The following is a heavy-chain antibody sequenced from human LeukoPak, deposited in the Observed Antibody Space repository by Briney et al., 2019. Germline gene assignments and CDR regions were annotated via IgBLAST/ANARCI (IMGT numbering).Heavy chain of an antibody. J-gene: IGHJ3*02. D-gene: IGHD5-24*01. CDR1: GGSISSGDYY. CDR3: ARLYGDGYNLVYAFDI. CDR2: IYYSGST. Sequence: SETLSLTCTVSGGSISSGDYYWSWIRQPPGKGLEWIGYIYYSGSTYYNPSLKSRVTISVDTSKNQFSLKLSSVTAADTAVYYCARLYGDGYNLVYAFDIWGQGTMVTVSS. V-gene: IGHV4-30-4*08.